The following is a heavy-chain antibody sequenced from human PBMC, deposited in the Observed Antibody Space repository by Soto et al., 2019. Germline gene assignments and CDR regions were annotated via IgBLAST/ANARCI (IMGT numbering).Heavy chain of an antibody. CDR3: AKGPLIVVVPFDS. CDR2: ITTLGTT. V-gene: IGHV3-23*01. Sequence: GGSLRLSCAASGFTFSTYAMSWVRQAPGKGLEWVSTITTLGTTYYADSVKGRFTLSRDNSKNMLYLQMNSLRDEDTALYYCAKGPLIVVVPFDSWGLGTLVTVSS. J-gene: IGHJ4*02. D-gene: IGHD2-15*01. CDR1: GFTFSTYA.